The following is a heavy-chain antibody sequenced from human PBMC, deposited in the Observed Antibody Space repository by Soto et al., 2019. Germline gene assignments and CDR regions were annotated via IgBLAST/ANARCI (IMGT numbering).Heavy chain of an antibody. CDR3: AKVIIAAAGYYYYMDV. D-gene: IGHD6-13*01. V-gene: IGHV3-23*01. Sequence: GGSLRLSCAASGFTVSSNYMSWVRQAPGKGLEWVSAISGSGGSTYYADSVKGRFTISRDNSKNTLYLQMNSLRAEDTAVYYCAKVIIAAAGYYYYMDVWGKGTTVTVSS. CDR2: ISGSGGST. J-gene: IGHJ6*03. CDR1: GFTVSSNY.